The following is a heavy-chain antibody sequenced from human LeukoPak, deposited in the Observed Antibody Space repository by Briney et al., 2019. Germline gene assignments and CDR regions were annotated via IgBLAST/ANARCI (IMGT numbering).Heavy chain of an antibody. Sequence: GGSLRLSCAASGFTFSSYGMHWVRQAPGKGLEGVAVISYDGSNKYYADSVKGRFTISRDNSKNTLYLQMNSLRAEDTAVYYCAKGQLVLGGSLDYWGQGTLVTVSS. D-gene: IGHD6-13*01. CDR1: GFTFSSYG. J-gene: IGHJ4*02. CDR3: AKGQLVLGGSLDY. V-gene: IGHV3-30*18. CDR2: ISYDGSNK.